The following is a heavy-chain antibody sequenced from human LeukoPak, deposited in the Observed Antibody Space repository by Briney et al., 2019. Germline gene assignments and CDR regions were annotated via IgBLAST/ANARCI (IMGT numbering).Heavy chain of an antibody. D-gene: IGHD3-22*01. CDR2: IKSDGTIT. J-gene: IGHJ1*01. CDR3: ARSYYDSSGYWPAEYFRT. V-gene: IGHV3-74*01. Sequence: GGSLRLSCAASGFTFSNYWMHWVRQAPGKGLVWVSRIKSDGTITSYADSVKGRFTISRDNAKNTLYLQMNSLRAEDTAVYYCARSYYDSSGYWPAEYFRTGARAPWSSSPQ. CDR1: GFTFSNYW.